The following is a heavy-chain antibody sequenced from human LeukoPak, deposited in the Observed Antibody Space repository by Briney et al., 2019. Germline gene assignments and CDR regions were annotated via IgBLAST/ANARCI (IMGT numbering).Heavy chain of an antibody. CDR3: AKDRYYYDSSGYYSWPVWFDP. CDR2: VSSDSHFI. Sequence: GGSLRLSCAGTGFTFSTYSMNWVRQTPDKGLEWVSSVSSDSHFIFYADSVEGRFTISRDNSKNTLYLQMNSLRAEDTAVYYCAKDRYYYDSSGYYSWPVWFDPWGQGTLVTVSS. D-gene: IGHD3-22*01. V-gene: IGHV3-21*01. CDR1: GFTFSTYS. J-gene: IGHJ5*02.